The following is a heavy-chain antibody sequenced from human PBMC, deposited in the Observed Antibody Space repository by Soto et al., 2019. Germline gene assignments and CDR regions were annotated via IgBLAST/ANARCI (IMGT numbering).Heavy chain of an antibody. V-gene: IGHV3-23*01. J-gene: IGHJ4*02. D-gene: IGHD3-3*01. Sequence: EFQLLESGGGLVQPGGSLRLSCAASGFTFSTYGMSWVRQTPGKGLEWVSYVSGGGDSAYYSDSVRGRFTIFRDNTMKTQDLQMNSLRANDTAVYFCAVLYDFSLWGQGTLVTVSS. CDR2: VSGGGDSA. CDR3: AVLYDFSL. CDR1: GFTFSTYG.